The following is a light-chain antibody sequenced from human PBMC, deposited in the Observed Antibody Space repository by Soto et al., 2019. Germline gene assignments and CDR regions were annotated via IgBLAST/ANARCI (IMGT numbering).Light chain of an antibody. CDR3: SSYTSSSTLV. V-gene: IGLV2-14*01. J-gene: IGLJ2*01. CDR2: EVS. Sequence: QSALTQPASVSGSPGQSITISCTGTSSDVGGYNYVSWYQQPPGKATKLMIYEVSNRPSGVSNRFSGSKSGNTASLTIAGLQAEDEADYYCSSYTSSSTLVFGGGTKLTVL. CDR1: SSDVGGYNY.